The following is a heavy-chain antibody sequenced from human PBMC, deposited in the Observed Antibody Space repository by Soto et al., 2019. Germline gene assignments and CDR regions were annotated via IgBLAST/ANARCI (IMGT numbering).Heavy chain of an antibody. Sequence: QVQLVQSGAEVKKPGSSVKVSCKASEDTLSSYAISWVRQDPGQGLEWMGGIIPCSGTAHYALKSQDRVTITADKATSTAYRELSSLRSEDTAVYYGVREGYYDSSGYYPGWFDPWGQGTLVTVSS. D-gene: IGHD3-22*01. V-gene: IGHV1-69*06. CDR2: IIPCSGTA. CDR1: EDTLSSYA. J-gene: IGHJ5*02. CDR3: VREGYYDSSGYYPGWFDP.